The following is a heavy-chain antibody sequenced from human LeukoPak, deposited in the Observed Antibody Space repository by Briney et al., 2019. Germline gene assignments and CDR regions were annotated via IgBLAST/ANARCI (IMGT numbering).Heavy chain of an antibody. CDR3: ARDPYYGDYVV. CDR2: ISSSGSTI. D-gene: IGHD4-17*01. Sequence: GGSLRLSCAASGFTFSSYEMNWVRQAPGKGLEWVSYISSSGSTIYYADSVKGRFTISRDNAKSSLYLQMNSLRAEDTAVYYCARDPYYGDYVVWGQGTLVTVSS. J-gene: IGHJ4*02. CDR1: GFTFSSYE. V-gene: IGHV3-48*03.